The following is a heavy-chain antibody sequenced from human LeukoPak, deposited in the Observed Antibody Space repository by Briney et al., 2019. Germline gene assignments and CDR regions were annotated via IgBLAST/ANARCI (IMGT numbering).Heavy chain of an antibody. D-gene: IGHD3-10*01. Sequence: GASVKVSCKASGGTFSSYAISWVRQAPGQGLEWMGGIIPIFGTANYAQKFQGRVTITADKSTSTAYMELSSLRSEDTAVYYCARVPPSMVRGPFDYWGQGTLVTVSS. J-gene: IGHJ4*02. CDR2: IIPIFGTA. CDR3: ARVPPSMVRGPFDY. CDR1: GGTFSSYA. V-gene: IGHV1-69*06.